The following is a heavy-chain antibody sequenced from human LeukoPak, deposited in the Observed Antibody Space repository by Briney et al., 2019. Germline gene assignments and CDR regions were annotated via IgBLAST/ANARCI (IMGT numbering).Heavy chain of an antibody. Sequence: GGSLRLSCAASGFTFRNYAMHWVRQAPGKGLEWVAVISYDGSNKYYADSVKGRFTISRDNSKNTLYLQMNSLRDEDTTVYYCAKDAVTVRGVIITGDYWGQGTLVTVSS. D-gene: IGHD3-10*01. V-gene: IGHV3-30*04. J-gene: IGHJ4*02. CDR3: AKDAVTVRGVIITGDY. CDR1: GFTFRNYA. CDR2: ISYDGSNK.